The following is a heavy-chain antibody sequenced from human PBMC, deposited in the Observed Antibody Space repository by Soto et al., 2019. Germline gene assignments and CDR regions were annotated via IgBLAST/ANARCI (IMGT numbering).Heavy chain of an antibody. CDR1: GYTFTSYG. CDR2: ISPDGGST. D-gene: IGHD3-10*01. Sequence: ASVKVSCKASGYTFTSYGISWVRQAPGQGLEWMGIISPDGGSTRYSQQFQARITMTRDTSTSTVYMELSSLRSEDTAVYYCARAPRGGVIIVITSAQIDYWGQGTLVTVSS. V-gene: IGHV1-46*01. J-gene: IGHJ4*02. CDR3: ARAPRGGVIIVITSAQIDY.